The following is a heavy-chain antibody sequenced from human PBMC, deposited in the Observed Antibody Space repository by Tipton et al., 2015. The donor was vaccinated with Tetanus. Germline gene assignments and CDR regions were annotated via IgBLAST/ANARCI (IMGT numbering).Heavy chain of an antibody. CDR1: GGSIISGGYY. J-gene: IGHJ4*02. CDR2: IYSSGST. D-gene: IGHD1-26*01. V-gene: IGHV4-31*03. Sequence: TLSLTYTVSGGSIISGGYYWSWIRQHPGKGLEWIGDIYSSGSTYYNPSLKSRVTISVDTSKNQFSLNLNSVTAADTAVYYCARDQARGARGWNYFDCRGQGTLVTVSS. CDR3: ARDQARGARGWNYFDC.